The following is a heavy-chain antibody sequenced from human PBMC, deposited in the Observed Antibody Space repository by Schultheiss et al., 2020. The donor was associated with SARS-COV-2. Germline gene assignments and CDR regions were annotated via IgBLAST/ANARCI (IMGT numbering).Heavy chain of an antibody. CDR2: ISSSSSTI. J-gene: IGHJ3*02. Sequence: GGSLRLSCAASGFTFSSYGMHWVRQAPGKGLEWVSYISSSSSTIYYADSVKGRFTISRDNAKNSLYLQMNSLRAEDTAVYYCARDSVFNSYYDFWSGYYKAIWGQGTMVTVSS. D-gene: IGHD3-3*01. V-gene: IGHV3-48*01. CDR1: GFTFSSYG. CDR3: ARDSVFNSYYDFWSGYYKAI.